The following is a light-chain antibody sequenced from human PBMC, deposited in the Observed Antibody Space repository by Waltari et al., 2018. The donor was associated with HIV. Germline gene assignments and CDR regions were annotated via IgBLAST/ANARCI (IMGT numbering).Light chain of an antibody. Sequence: EILMTQSPATLSVPPRERVTLSCRASQSVSSDLAWYQQKPGQAPRLLIYNASTRATGLPARFSGSGSGTEFTLTISSLQSEDVAFYYCQQYNNWPPWTFGQGTKVEIK. J-gene: IGKJ1*01. CDR3: QQYNNWPPWT. CDR1: QSVSSD. CDR2: NAS. V-gene: IGKV3-15*01.